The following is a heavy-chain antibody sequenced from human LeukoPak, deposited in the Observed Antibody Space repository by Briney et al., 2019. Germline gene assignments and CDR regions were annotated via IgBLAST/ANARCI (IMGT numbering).Heavy chain of an antibody. J-gene: IGHJ6*03. D-gene: IGHD5-12*01. CDR3: ARDGVGTAAYYYYYMDV. V-gene: IGHV1-2*02. Sequence: ASVKVSCKASGYTFTGYYMHWVRQAPGQGLEWMGWINPNSGGTNYAQKFQSRVTMTRDTSISTAYMEPSRLRSDDTAVYYCARDGVGTAAYYYYYMDVWGKGTTVTVSS. CDR2: INPNSGGT. CDR1: GYTFTGYY.